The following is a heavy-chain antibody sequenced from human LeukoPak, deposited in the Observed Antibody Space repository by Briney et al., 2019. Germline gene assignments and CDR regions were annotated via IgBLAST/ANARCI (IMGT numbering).Heavy chain of an antibody. J-gene: IGHJ4*02. V-gene: IGHV3-21*01. D-gene: IGHD3-22*01. CDR3: ASEVVTMIVGEFGY. CDR1: GFTFSSYS. CDR2: ISSSSSYI. Sequence: GGSLRLSCAASGFTFSSYSMNWVRQAPGKGLEWVSSISSSSSYIYYADSVKGRFTISRDNAKNSLYLQMNSLRAEDTAVYYCASEVVTMIVGEFGYWGQGTLVTVSS.